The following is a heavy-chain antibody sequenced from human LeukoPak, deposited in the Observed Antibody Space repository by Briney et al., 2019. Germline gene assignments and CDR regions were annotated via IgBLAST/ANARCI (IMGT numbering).Heavy chain of an antibody. V-gene: IGHV3-11*04. CDR1: GFTFSDFY. CDR3: AREQWLAKYYFDY. Sequence: GGSLRLSCAASGFTFSDFYMTWIRQTPEKGLEWVSYISSRGTTIYYADSVKGRFTISRDNAKNSLFLQMNSLRAEDTAVYYCAREQWLAKYYFDYWGQGTLVTVSS. CDR2: ISSRGTTI. J-gene: IGHJ4*02. D-gene: IGHD6-19*01.